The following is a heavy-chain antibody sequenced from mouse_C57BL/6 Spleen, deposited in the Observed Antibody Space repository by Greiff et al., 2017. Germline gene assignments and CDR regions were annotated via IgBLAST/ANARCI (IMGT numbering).Heavy chain of an antibody. J-gene: IGHJ2*01. CDR2: ISSGGSYT. V-gene: IGHV5-6*01. CDR1: GFTFSSYG. Sequence: EVQGVESGGDLVKPGGSLKLSCAASGFTFSSYGMSWVRQTPDKRLEWVATISSGGSYTYYPDSVKGRFTISRDNAKNTLYLQMSSLKSEDTAMYYCARIYYFDYWGQGTTLTVSS. CDR3: ARIYYFDY.